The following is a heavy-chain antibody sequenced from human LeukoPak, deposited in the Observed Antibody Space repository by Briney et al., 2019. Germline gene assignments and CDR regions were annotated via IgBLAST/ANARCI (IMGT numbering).Heavy chain of an antibody. CDR3: ARQAYSSNLGWFDP. CDR1: GGSISSSTYY. D-gene: IGHD6-13*01. V-gene: IGHV4-39*01. CDR2: IYNSGST. J-gene: IGHJ5*02. Sequence: PETLSLTCSVSGGSISSSTYYWGWIRQPPGKGLEWIGNIYNSGSTYYNPSLKSRVTISVDTSKNQFSLKLSSVTAADTAVYYCARQAYSSNLGWFDPWGQGTLVTVSS.